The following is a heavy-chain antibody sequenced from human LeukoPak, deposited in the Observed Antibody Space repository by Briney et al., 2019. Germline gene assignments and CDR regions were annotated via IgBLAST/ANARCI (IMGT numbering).Heavy chain of an antibody. CDR1: GFTFSSYN. CDR3: ARARTTVANHFDF. J-gene: IGHJ4*02. V-gene: IGHV3-48*02. D-gene: IGHD4-17*01. CDR2: ISTSSTTI. Sequence: GGSLRLSCAASGFTFSSYNMTWVRQAPGKGLEWVSYISTSSTTIDFTDSVKGRFSISRDNAKNSLFLQMNSLRDEDTAVYYCARARTTVANHFDFWGQGTLVTVSS.